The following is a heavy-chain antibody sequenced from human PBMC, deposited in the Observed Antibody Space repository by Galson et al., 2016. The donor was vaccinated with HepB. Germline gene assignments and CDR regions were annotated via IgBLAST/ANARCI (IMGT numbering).Heavy chain of an antibody. CDR3: ARERLGLNFFQVAEDGSGSDGY. Sequence: SVKVSCKASGYTFAGYYIHWVRQAPGQGLEWMGRINPNNGGTNYAQNFQGRVTMTRDTSISTAYMELSRLRSDDTAVYYCARERLGLNFFQVAEDGSGSDGYWGQGTLVTVSS. CDR1: GYTFAGYY. D-gene: IGHD3-10*01. J-gene: IGHJ4*02. V-gene: IGHV1-2*06. CDR2: INPNNGGT.